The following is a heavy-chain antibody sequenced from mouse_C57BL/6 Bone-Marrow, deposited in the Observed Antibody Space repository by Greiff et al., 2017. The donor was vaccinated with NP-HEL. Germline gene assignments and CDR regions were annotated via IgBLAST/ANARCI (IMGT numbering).Heavy chain of an antibody. J-gene: IGHJ4*01. D-gene: IGHD2-3*01. V-gene: IGHV1-54*01. CDR3: ARLRDGGAMDY. CDR2: INPGSGGT. Sequence: VQLQQSGAELVRPGTSVKVSCKASGYAFTNYLIEWVKQRPGQGLEWIGVINPGSGGTNYNEKFKGKATLTADKSSSTAYRQLSSLTSEDSAVYFCARLRDGGAMDYWGQGTSVTVSS. CDR1: GYAFTNYL.